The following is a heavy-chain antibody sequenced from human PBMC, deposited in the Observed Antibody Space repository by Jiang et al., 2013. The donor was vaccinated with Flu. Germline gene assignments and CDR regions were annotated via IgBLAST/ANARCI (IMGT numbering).Heavy chain of an antibody. Sequence: SCKGSGYSFTSYWIGWVRRCPGKLEWMGSSILVTLIPDTARPSKARSPISADKSISTAYLQWSSLKASDTAMYYCARLEFVAAAGSGFDYWGQGTLVTVSS. D-gene: IGHD6-13*01. CDR2: SILVTLIP. CDR1: GYSFTSYW. J-gene: IGHJ4*02. V-gene: IGHV5-51*01. CDR3: ARLEFVAAAGSGFDY.